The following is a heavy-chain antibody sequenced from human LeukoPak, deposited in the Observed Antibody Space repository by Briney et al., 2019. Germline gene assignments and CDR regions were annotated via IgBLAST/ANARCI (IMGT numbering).Heavy chain of an antibody. D-gene: IGHD5-18*01. CDR1: GGSISSYY. J-gene: IGHJ4*02. CDR2: IYYSGST. Sequence: SETLSLTCTVSGGSISSYYWSWIRQPPGKGLEWMGYIYYSGSTNYNPSLKSRFTISVDTSKNQFSLKLSSVTAADTAVYYCARRAPYSYEWSTLDYWGQGTLVTVSS. V-gene: IGHV4-59*08. CDR3: ARRAPYSYEWSTLDY.